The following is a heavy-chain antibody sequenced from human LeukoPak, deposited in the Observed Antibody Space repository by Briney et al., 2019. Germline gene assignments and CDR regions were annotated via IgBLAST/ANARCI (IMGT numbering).Heavy chain of an antibody. CDR3: ARGISGS. CDR1: GGSISSSSYY. Sequence: SETLSLTRTVSGGSISSSSYYWGWIRQPPGKGLEWIGSSYYSGSTYYNPSLKSRVTISVDMSKNQFSLKLTSVTAADTAVYYCARGISGSWGQGTLVTVSS. D-gene: IGHD5-12*01. J-gene: IGHJ5*02. CDR2: SYYSGST. V-gene: IGHV4-39*07.